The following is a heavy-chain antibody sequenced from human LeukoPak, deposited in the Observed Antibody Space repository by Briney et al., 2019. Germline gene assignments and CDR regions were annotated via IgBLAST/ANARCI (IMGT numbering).Heavy chain of an antibody. V-gene: IGHV3-30*18. J-gene: IGHJ4*02. Sequence: GGSLRLSCVASGFTFNNYGMHWVRQAPGKGLEWVAVISYDGSNEYYGDSVKGRFTISRENSENTLYLQMNSLGAEDTAVYYCAKDMDCSINCHSTNYFDYWGQGTPVTVSS. CDR2: ISYDGSNE. CDR1: GFTFNNYG. CDR3: AKDMDCSINCHSTNYFDY. D-gene: IGHD2-2*01.